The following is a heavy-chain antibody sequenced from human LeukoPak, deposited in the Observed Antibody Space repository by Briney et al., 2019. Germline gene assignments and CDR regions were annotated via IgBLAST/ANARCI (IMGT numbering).Heavy chain of an antibody. CDR2: TYYRSKWYN. J-gene: IGHJ4*02. D-gene: IGHD6-19*01. CDR1: GDSVSSNSAA. Sequence: PSQTLSLTCAISGDSVSSNSAAWNWIRQSPSRGLEWLGRTYYRSKWYNDYAVSVKSRITINPDTSKNQFSLQLNSVTPEDTAVYYCAREPGSSGWYTHPYYFDYWGQGTLVTVSS. V-gene: IGHV6-1*01. CDR3: AREPGSSGWYTHPYYFDY.